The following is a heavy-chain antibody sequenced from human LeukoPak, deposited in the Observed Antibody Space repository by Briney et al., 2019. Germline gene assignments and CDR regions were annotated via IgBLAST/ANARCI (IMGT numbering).Heavy chain of an antibody. CDR2: INHSGST. J-gene: IGHJ3*02. CDR1: GGSFSGYY. CDR3: AKSNSYGLVDI. Sequence: SETLSLTCAVYGGSFSGYYWSWIRQPPGKGLEWIGEINHSGSTNYNPSLKSRVTISLDTSRNQFSLKVNSVTAADTAVYYCAKSNSYGLVDIWGQGTMVTVSS. V-gene: IGHV4-34*01. D-gene: IGHD5-18*01.